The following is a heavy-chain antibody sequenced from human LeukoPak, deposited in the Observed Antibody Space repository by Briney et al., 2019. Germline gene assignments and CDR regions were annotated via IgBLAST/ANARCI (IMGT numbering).Heavy chain of an antibody. CDR3: ARGTIAVAGTGLDY. CDR1: GGSISSYY. V-gene: IGHV4-59*01. J-gene: IGHJ4*02. Sequence: SETLSLTCTVSGGSISSYYWSWIRQPPGKGLGWIGYIYYSGSTNYNPSLKSRVTISVDTSKNQFSLTLSSVTAADTAVYYCARGTIAVAGTGLDYWGQGTLVTVSS. D-gene: IGHD6-19*01. CDR2: IYYSGST.